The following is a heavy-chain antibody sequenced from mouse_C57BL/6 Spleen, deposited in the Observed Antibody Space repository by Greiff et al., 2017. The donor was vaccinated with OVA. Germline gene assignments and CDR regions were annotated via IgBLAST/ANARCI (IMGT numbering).Heavy chain of an antibody. D-gene: IGHD2-3*01. CDR3: ARGVYDGYYGWYFDV. Sequence: EVKLQESGPGLVKPSQSLSLTCSVTGYSITSGYYWNWIRQFPGNKLEWMGYISYDGSNNYNPSLKNRISITRDTSKNQFFLKLNSVTTEDTATYYCARGVYDGYYGWYFDVWGTGTTVTVSS. CDR1: GYSITSGYY. CDR2: ISYDGSN. V-gene: IGHV3-6*01. J-gene: IGHJ1*03.